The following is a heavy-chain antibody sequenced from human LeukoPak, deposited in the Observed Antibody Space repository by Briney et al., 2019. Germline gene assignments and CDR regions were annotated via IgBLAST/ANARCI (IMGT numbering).Heavy chain of an antibody. CDR2: IYYSGST. V-gene: IGHV4-30-4*01. D-gene: IGHD3-22*01. CDR1: GGSISSGDYY. J-gene: IGHJ5*02. Sequence: PSETLSLTCTVSGGSISSGDYYWSWIRQPPGKGLEWIGYIYYSGSTYYNPSLKSRVTISVDTSKNQFSLKLSSVTAADTAVYYCARADHYDTRMHPWGQGTLVTVSS. CDR3: ARADHYDTRMHP.